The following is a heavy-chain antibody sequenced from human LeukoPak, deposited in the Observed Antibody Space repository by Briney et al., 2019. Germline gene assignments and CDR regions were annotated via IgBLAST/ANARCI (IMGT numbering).Heavy chain of an antibody. J-gene: IGHJ4*02. CDR3: ARNRSSWLIDY. CDR2: ISDSGGNT. CDR1: GFTFNSYA. Sequence: GSLRLSCAASGFTFNSYAMSWVRQAPCERLQWVSGISDSGGNTYYADSVRGRFTISRDNSKNTLYLQMNSLRAEDTAVYYCARNRSSWLIDYWGQGTLVTVSS. D-gene: IGHD6-6*01. V-gene: IGHV3-23*01.